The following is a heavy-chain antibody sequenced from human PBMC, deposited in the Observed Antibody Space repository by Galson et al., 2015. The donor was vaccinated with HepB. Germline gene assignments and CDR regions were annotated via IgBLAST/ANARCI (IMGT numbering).Heavy chain of an antibody. CDR3: ARDDEAGIPGGGVAFDI. J-gene: IGHJ3*02. V-gene: IGHV3-53*04. CDR2: IYSGGST. D-gene: IGHD1-1*01. CDR1: GFTVSSNY. Sequence: SLRLSCAASGFTVSSNYMSWVRQAPGKGLEWVSVIYSGGSTYHADSVKGRFTISRHNSKNTLYLQMNSLRAEDTAVYYCARDDEAGIPGGGVAFDIWGQGTMVTVSS.